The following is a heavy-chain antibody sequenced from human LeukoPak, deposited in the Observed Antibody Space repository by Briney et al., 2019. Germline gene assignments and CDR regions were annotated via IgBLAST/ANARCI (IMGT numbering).Heavy chain of an antibody. V-gene: IGHV1-2*02. D-gene: IGHD7-27*01. Sequence: ASVKVSCKASGYTFTGYYIHWVRQAPGQGLEWMAWINPNGGGTNYAQKFQDRVAVTRDSSISTAYMELSGLTSDDTAVFYCARGTGAPNYFDYWGQGTLVTVSS. CDR3: ARGTGAPNYFDY. J-gene: IGHJ4*02. CDR1: GYTFTGYY. CDR2: INPNGGGT.